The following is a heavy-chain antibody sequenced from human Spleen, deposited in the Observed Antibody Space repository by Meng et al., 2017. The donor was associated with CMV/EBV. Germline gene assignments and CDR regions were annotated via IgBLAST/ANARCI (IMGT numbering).Heavy chain of an antibody. D-gene: IGHD6-13*01. J-gene: IGHJ4*02. CDR2: IRYDGSNK. V-gene: IGHV3-30*02. Sequence: GESLKISCAASGFTFSSYGMHWVRQAPGKGLEWVAFIRYDGSNKYYADSVKGRFTISRDNSKNTLYLQMNSLRAEDTAVYYCARAGLGISSAGINFWGQGALVTVSS. CDR3: ARAGLGISSAGINF. CDR1: GFTFSSYG.